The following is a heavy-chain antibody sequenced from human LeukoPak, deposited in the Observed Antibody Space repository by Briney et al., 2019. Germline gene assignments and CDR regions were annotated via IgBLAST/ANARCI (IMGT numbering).Heavy chain of an antibody. CDR3: ARMGGYSGYATH. J-gene: IGHJ4*02. D-gene: IGHD5-12*01. Sequence: PSETLSLTCTVSGGSISTYYWSWIRQPPGKGLEWIGYIHYSGTTNYNPSLKNRVTISLDTSTNQFSLNLSSVTAADTAVYYCARMGGYSGYATHWGQGTLVTVSS. V-gene: IGHV4-59*08. CDR2: IHYSGTT. CDR1: GGSISTYY.